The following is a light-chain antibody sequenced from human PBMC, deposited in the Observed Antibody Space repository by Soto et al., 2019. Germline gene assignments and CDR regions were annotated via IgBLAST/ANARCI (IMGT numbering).Light chain of an antibody. V-gene: IGLV2-14*01. J-gene: IGLJ1*01. Sequence: QSALTQPAYVYGSPGQSITISCTGTSSDVGGYSYVSWYQQQPGKAPKLMIYEVSNSPAGVSNRFSGSKSVNTASLSISGLQAEYEADYYCSSYTTSGSYVFGPGTKVTV. CDR3: SSYTTSGSYV. CDR2: EVS. CDR1: SSDVGGYSY.